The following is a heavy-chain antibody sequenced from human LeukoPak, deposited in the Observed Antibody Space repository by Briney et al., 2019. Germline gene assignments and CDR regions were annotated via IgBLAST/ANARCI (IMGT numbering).Heavy chain of an antibody. CDR3: AKAPVTSCRGAFCYPFDS. CDR2: VSGSGGTT. D-gene: IGHD2-15*01. J-gene: IGHJ4*02. CDR1: GFTFSSYA. V-gene: IGHV3-23*01. Sequence: PGGSLRLSCAASGFTFSSYAMSWVRQAPGKGLEWVSGVSGSGGTTYYTDSVKGRFTISRDNSKNTLYVQMNSLRVEDTAVYYCAKAPVTSCRGAFCYPFDSWGQGTLVTVSS.